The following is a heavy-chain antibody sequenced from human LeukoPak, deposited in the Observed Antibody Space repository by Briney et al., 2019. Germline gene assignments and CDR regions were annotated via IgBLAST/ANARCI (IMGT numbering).Heavy chain of an antibody. J-gene: IGHJ3*02. CDR2: ISAYNGNT. D-gene: IGHD1-26*01. V-gene: IGHV1-18*01. Sequence: VGSVKVSCKASGYTFTSYGISWVRQAPGQGLEWMGWISAYNGNTNYAQKFQGRVTITADKSTSTAYMELSSLRSEDTAVYYCARDLGGAINAFDIWGQGTMVTVSS. CDR3: ARDLGGAINAFDI. CDR1: GYTFTSYG.